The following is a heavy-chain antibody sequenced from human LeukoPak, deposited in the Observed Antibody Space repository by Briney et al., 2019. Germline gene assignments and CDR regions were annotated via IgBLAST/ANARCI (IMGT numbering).Heavy chain of an antibody. CDR3: ARETCSSTSCSTDY. D-gene: IGHD2-2*01. Sequence: GGSLRLSCAASGFTFSSYWMHWVHQAPGKGLVWVSRINTGGSTTDYADSVKGRFTISRDNSKNTLYLQMNSLRAEDTAVYYCARETCSSTSCSTDYWGQGTLVTVSS. J-gene: IGHJ4*02. V-gene: IGHV3-74*01. CDR1: GFTFSSYW. CDR2: INTGGSTT.